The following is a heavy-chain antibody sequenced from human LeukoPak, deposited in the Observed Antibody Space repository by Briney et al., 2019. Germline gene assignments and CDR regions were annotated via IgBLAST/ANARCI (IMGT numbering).Heavy chain of an antibody. CDR1: GYTFTGYY. Sequence: ASVKVSCKASGYTFTGYYMHWVRQAPGQGLEWMGWINPNSGGTNYAQKFQGRVTMTRDTSISTAYMELSRLRSDDTAVYYCARSLLSYYYDSSGYSFDYWGREPWSPSPQ. D-gene: IGHD3-22*01. CDR2: INPNSGGT. V-gene: IGHV1-2*02. CDR3: ARSLLSYYYDSSGYSFDY. J-gene: IGHJ4*02.